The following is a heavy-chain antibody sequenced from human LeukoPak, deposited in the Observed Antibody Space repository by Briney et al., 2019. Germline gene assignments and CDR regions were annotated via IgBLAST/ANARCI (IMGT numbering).Heavy chain of an antibody. V-gene: IGHV1-18*01. CDR3: ARDLSLGRHDDGEPFDS. D-gene: IGHD4-17*01. CDR2: ISGYNGNT. CDR1: SYTFTNHG. J-gene: IGHJ4*02. Sequence: ASVKVSCKTSSYTFTNHGISWVRQAPGQGLEWMGWISGYNGNTNYVQKFRGRITMTTDTSTSTAYLQLRSLSSDDTALYYCARDLSLGRHDDGEPFDSWGQGTLVTVSS.